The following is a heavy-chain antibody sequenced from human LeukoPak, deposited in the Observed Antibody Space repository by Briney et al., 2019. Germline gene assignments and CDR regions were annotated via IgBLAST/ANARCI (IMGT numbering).Heavy chain of an antibody. D-gene: IGHD5-24*01. CDR2: IIPIFGTA. CDR3: ARDRDGYNYVAPYYYYMDV. J-gene: IGHJ6*03. CDR1: GGTFSSYA. Sequence: GASVTVSCKASGGTFSSYAISWVRQAPGQGLEWMGGIIPIFGTANYAQKFQGRVTITTDESTSTAYMELSSLRSEDTAVYYCARDRDGYNYVAPYYYYMDVWGKGTTVTVSS. V-gene: IGHV1-69*05.